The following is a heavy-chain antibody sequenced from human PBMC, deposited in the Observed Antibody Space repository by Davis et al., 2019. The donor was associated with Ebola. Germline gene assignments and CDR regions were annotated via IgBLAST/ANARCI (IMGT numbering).Heavy chain of an antibody. CDR2: ISGNGYGT. Sequence: GESLKISCAASGFTFSSYAMSWVRQAPGKALEWVSLISGNGYGTEYGDSVKGRFTISRDNSKNFLYLQVNDLRPEDTALYFCAKTRGYRLYYFEYWGQGTLVTVSS. CDR1: GFTFSSYA. CDR3: AKTRGYRLYYFEY. V-gene: IGHV3-43*02. D-gene: IGHD5-18*01. J-gene: IGHJ4*02.